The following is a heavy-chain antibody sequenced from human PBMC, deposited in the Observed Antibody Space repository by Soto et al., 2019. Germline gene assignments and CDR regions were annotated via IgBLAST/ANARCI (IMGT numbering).Heavy chain of an antibody. CDR2: ISQDESEK. J-gene: IGHJ4*02. CDR3: ARDPLVYSGSL. V-gene: IGHV3-7*01. Sequence: GGSLRLSCAASGFTISSHWMSWVRQAPGKGLEWVATISQDESEKYYVDSVKGRFTVSRDNAKNSLSLQMSSLRAEDTALYFCARDPLVYSGSLWGQGTLVTVSS. D-gene: IGHD1-26*01. CDR1: GFTISSHW.